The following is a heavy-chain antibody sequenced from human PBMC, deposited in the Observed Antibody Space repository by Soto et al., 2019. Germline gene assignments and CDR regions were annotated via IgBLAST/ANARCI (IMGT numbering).Heavy chain of an antibody. J-gene: IGHJ4*02. CDR2: IDYSGNI. V-gene: IGHV4-39*02. CDR3: AKDWEYSGYAMCF. D-gene: IGHD5-12*01. CDR1: GGSITSSGSA. Sequence: SETLSLTCNASGGSITSSGSAWGWIRQSPGKGLEWIGTIDYSGNIYYIPSLKSRITISVDTSKNQISLKLSSVTAADTAVYNGAKDWEYSGYAMCFWGQGTLVTVSS.